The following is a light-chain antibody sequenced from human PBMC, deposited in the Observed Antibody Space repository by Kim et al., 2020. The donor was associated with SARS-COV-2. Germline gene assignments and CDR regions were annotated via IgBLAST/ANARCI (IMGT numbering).Light chain of an antibody. CDR1: SSNIGSNP. J-gene: IGLJ2*01. Sequence: QSVLTQPPSASGTPGQRVTISCSGSSSNIGSNPVNWYQQFPGTAPKLLIYTNNQWPSGVPDRFSGSKSGTSASLASSGLQSEDEADYYCATWDDSLNGVIFGGGTKLTVL. V-gene: IGLV1-44*01. CDR3: ATWDDSLNGVI. CDR2: TNN.